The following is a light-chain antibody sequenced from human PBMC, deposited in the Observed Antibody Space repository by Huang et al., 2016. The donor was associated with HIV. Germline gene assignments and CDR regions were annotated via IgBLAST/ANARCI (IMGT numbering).Light chain of an antibody. V-gene: IGKV3-15*01. CDR2: GAS. J-gene: IGKJ1*01. CDR1: QSVSSN. Sequence: EIVMTQSPATLSVSPGERATLSCRASQSVSSNLAWYQQKPGPAPRLLIYGASTRAIGIPARFSGSVSGTEFTLTISSLQSEEFAVYYCQQYNNWPPWTFGQGTKVEIK. CDR3: QQYNNWPPWT.